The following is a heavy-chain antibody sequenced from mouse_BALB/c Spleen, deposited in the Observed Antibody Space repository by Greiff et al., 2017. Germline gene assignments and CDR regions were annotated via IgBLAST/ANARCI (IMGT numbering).Heavy chain of an antibody. J-gene: IGHJ4*01. CDR2: IWTGGGT. CDR1: GFSLTSYD. CDR3: VRGEDVAMDY. V-gene: IGHV2-9-2*01. Sequence: QVQLKESGPGLVAPSQSLSITCTVSGFSLTSYDISWIRQPPGKGLEWLGVIWTGGGTNYNSAFMSRLSISKDNSKSQVFLKMNSLQTDDTAIYYCVRGEDVAMDYWGQGTSVTVSS.